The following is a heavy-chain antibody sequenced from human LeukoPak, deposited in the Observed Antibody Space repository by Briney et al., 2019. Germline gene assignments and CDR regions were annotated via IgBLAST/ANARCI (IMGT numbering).Heavy chain of an antibody. Sequence: SVKVCCKASGGTFTSYAISSVGQSPGQGLEWMGRIIPILGIANYAQKFQCRVTITADKSTSTAYMELSSLRSEDTAVYYCARDRWYYGSGSYFTFDYWGQGTLVTVSS. CDR3: ARDRWYYGSGSYFTFDY. CDR1: GGTFTSYA. D-gene: IGHD3-10*01. V-gene: IGHV1-69*04. J-gene: IGHJ4*02. CDR2: IIPILGIA.